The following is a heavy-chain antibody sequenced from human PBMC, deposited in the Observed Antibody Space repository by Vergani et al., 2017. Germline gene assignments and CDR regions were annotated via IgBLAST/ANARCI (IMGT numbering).Heavy chain of an antibody. J-gene: IGHJ6*02. D-gene: IGHD2-2*02. V-gene: IGHV4-34*01. CDR3: ARGKKLGYCSSTSCYMGNYYYGMDV. Sequence: QVQLQQWGAGLLKPSETLSLTCAVYGGSFSGYYWSWIRQPPGKGLEWIGEINHSGSTNYNPSLKSRVTISVDTSKNQFSLKLSSVTAADTAVYYCARGKKLGYCSSTSCYMGNYYYGMDVWGQGTTVTVSS. CDR2: INHSGST. CDR1: GGSFSGYY.